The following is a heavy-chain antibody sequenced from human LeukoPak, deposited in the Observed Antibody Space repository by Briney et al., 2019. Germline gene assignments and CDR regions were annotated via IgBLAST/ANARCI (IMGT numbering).Heavy chain of an antibody. CDR3: ARDSSPLWFGEHNWFDP. V-gene: IGHV4-59*01. CDR2: IYYSGST. Sequence: SETLSLTCTVSGGSISSYYWSWIRQPPGKGLEWIGYIYYSGSTNYNPSLKSRVTISVDTSKNQFSLKLSSVTAADTAVYYCARDSSPLWFGEHNWFDPWGQGTLVTVSS. J-gene: IGHJ5*02. CDR1: GGSISSYY. D-gene: IGHD3-10*01.